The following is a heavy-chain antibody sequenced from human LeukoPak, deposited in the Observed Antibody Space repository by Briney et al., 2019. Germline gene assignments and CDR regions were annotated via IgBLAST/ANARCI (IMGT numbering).Heavy chain of an antibody. D-gene: IGHD3-22*01. CDR3: ASHYYYDSSGLFDH. CDR1: GGSISSYY. J-gene: IGHJ4*02. V-gene: IGHV4-59*08. CDR2: VFYRGAT. Sequence: PSETLSLTCTVSGGSISSYYWSWIRQPPGKGPEWMGYVFYRGATNYNPFFKSRVTISVDTSKNQFSLKLSSVTAADTAVYYCASHYYYDSSGLFDHWGQGTLVTVSS.